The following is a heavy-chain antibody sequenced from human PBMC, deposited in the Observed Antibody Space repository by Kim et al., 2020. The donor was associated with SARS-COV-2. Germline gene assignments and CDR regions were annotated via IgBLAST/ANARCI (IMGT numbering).Heavy chain of an antibody. CDR1: GFTFSSYA. D-gene: IGHD3-10*01. CDR2: ISYDGSNK. V-gene: IGHV3-30*04. J-gene: IGHJ4*02. CDR3: ARDEDYYGSGTPSPFDY. Sequence: GGSLRLSCAASGFTFSSYAMHWVRQAPGKGLEWVAVISYDGSNKYYADSVKGRFTISRDNSKNTLYLQMNSLRAEDTAVYYCARDEDYYGSGTPSPFDYWGQGTLVTVSS.